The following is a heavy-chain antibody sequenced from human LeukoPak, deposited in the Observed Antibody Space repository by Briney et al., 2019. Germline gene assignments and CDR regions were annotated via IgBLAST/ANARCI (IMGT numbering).Heavy chain of an antibody. D-gene: IGHD6-19*01. CDR3: ARDLKCGSGWIFDY. Sequence: GRSLRLSCAASGFTFSSYAMHWVRQAPGKGLEWVAVISYDGSNKYYADSVKGRFTISRDNSKNTLYLQMNSLRAEDTAVYYCARDLKCGSGWIFDYWGQGTLVTVSS. CDR1: GFTFSSYA. J-gene: IGHJ4*02. CDR2: ISYDGSNK. V-gene: IGHV3-30-3*01.